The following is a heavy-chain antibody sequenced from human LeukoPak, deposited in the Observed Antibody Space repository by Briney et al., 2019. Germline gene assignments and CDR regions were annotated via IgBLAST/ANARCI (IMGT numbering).Heavy chain of an antibody. J-gene: IGHJ6*03. Sequence: SVKVSCKASGGTFSSYGISWVRQAPGQGLEWMGRINPIFGVANYAQKFQGRLTITADKSTSTAYMELNSLRSEDTAIYYCARDNSFSGGRYYYYMDVWGKGTTVTVSS. CDR1: GGTFSSYG. V-gene: IGHV1-69*04. D-gene: IGHD1-26*01. CDR2: INPIFGVA. CDR3: ARDNSFSGGRYYYYMDV.